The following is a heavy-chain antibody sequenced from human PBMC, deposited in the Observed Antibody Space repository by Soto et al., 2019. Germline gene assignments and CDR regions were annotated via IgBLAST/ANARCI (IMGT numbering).Heavy chain of an antibody. D-gene: IGHD2-2*01. Sequence: GSLRLSCAASGFSFSTYLMSWVRQAPGKGLEWVANIKQGGNEKFYVDSVKGRFTISRDNDKKSLYLQMDSLRAEDTAVYYCAKGYCSGPSCYRGYGMDVWGQGTTVTVSS. CDR1: GFSFSTYL. CDR3: AKGYCSGPSCYRGYGMDV. CDR2: IKQGGNEK. V-gene: IGHV3-7*01. J-gene: IGHJ6*02.